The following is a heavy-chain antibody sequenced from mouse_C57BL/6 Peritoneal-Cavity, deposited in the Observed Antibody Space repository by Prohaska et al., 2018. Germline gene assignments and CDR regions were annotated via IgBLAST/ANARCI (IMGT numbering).Heavy chain of an antibody. D-gene: IGHD4-1*01. V-gene: IGHV1-81*01. Sequence: TSPSYGISWVKQRTGQGLEWIGEIYPRSGNTYDNEKFKGKATLTADKSSSTAYMEHRSLTSEDSAVYFCAREGGTGTFAYWGQGTLVTVSA. CDR2: IYPRSGNT. CDR3: AREGGTGTFAY. J-gene: IGHJ3*01. CDR1: TSPSYG.